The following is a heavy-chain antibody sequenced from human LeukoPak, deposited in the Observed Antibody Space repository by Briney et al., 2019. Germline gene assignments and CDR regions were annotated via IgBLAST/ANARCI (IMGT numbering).Heavy chain of an antibody. V-gene: IGHV3-30-3*01. CDR2: ISHDGGNE. D-gene: IGHD3-22*01. J-gene: IGHJ4*02. Sequence: GGSLRLSCAASGFIFSKYGMHWARQAPGKGLEWVAVISHDGGNEYYEDSVKGRFTISRDNSKNTLFLQMNSLRAEDTAVYYCARDYYDSSGYFGGAYWGQGTLVTVSS. CDR1: GFIFSKYG. CDR3: ARDYYDSSGYFGGAY.